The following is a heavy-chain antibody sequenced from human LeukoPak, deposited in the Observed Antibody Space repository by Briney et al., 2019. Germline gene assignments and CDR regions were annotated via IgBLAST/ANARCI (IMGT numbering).Heavy chain of an antibody. CDR3: ARSRIKDFDLLNGYPEYFVL. Sequence: SETLSLTCTVSGGSISTGHYWYWIRQHRGKGLEWICYIYYSGSTDYSPSLKSRVTISIDTSENQFSLRLSSLTAADAAVYYCARSRIKDFDLLNGYPEYFVLWGEGALVTVSS. CDR2: IYYSGST. V-gene: IGHV4-31*03. J-gene: IGHJ4*02. D-gene: IGHD3-9*01. CDR1: GGSISTGHY.